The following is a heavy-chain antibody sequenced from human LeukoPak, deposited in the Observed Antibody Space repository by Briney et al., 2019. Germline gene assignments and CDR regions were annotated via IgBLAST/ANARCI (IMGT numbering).Heavy chain of an antibody. Sequence: PSETLSLTCTVSGGSISSGTYYWSWLRQHPGKGLEWIGYIYYSGSTYYNPSLNSRVTISVDTSKSQFSLKLSSVTAADTAVYYCASLRVTGRAKNYWGQGTLVTVSS. CDR2: IYYSGST. J-gene: IGHJ4*02. CDR3: ASLRVTGRAKNY. CDR1: GGSISSGTYY. V-gene: IGHV4-31*03. D-gene: IGHD2-21*02.